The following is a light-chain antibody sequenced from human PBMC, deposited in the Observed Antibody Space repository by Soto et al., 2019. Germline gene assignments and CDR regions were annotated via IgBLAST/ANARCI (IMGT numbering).Light chain of an antibody. CDR1: QSINIY. CDR2: GAS. V-gene: IGKV1-39*01. J-gene: IGKJ2*01. CDR3: QQSYRRPYT. Sequence: IQLTQSPSSLSASVGDRVTVTCRASQSINIYLNWYQQKPGKAPTLLIYGASTLQSGVPSRFNGGGSRTEFTLTLSSLQTEDFAPYLCQQSYRRPYTFGQGTKLEI.